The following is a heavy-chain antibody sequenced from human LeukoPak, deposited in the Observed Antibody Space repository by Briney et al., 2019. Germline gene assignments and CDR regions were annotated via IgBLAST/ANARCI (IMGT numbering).Heavy chain of an antibody. V-gene: IGHV4-31*03. J-gene: IGHJ5*02. D-gene: IGHD2-2*01. CDR2: IYYSGST. Sequence: SETLSLTCTVSGGSISGGGYNWSWIRQHPGKGLEWIGYIYYSGSTYYNPSLKSRVTISVDTSKNQFSLKLSSVTAADTAVYYCARHVVVPVKFDPWGQGTLVTVSS. CDR3: ARHVVVPVKFDP. CDR1: GGSISGGGYN.